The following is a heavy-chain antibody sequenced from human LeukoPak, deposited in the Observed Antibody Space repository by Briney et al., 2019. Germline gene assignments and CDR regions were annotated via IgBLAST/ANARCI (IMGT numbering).Heavy chain of an antibody. V-gene: IGHV3-64D*06. CDR3: VKGWDVVVVAATRAFDI. CDR2: ISSNGGST. Sequence: GGSLRLSCSASGFTFSSYAMHWVRQAPGKGLEYVSAISSNGGSTYYADSVKGRLTISRDNSKNTLYLQMSSLRAEDTAVYYCVKGWDVVVVAATRAFDIWGQGTMVTVSS. D-gene: IGHD2-15*01. CDR1: GFTFSSYA. J-gene: IGHJ3*02.